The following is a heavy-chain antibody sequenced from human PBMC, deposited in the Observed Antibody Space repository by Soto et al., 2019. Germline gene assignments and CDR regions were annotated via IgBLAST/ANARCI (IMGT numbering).Heavy chain of an antibody. V-gene: IGHV3-23*05. Sequence: PGGSLRLSCAASGFTFSSYAMSCVRQAPGKWLAWVSTINRNGSNKYYADSVKGRFNISRDNAKNPLYLQMNSLRAEDTAVYYCAKWRGYWGQGTLVSVCS. CDR1: GFTFSSYA. CDR3: AKWRGY. J-gene: IGHJ4*02. CDR2: INRNGSNK.